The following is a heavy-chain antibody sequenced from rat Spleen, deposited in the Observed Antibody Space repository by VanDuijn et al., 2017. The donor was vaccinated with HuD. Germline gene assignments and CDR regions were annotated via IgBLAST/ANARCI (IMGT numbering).Heavy chain of an antibody. Sequence: EVQLVESGGGLVQPGRSLKLSCAASGFTFSDYNMAWVRQAPKKGLEWVASITNASGRTYYPDSVKGRFTISRDTAQNTLYLQMNSLRSEDTATYYCARGGLRNWFAYWGQGTLVTVSS. J-gene: IGHJ3*01. D-gene: IGHD1-6*01. CDR3: ARGGLRNWFAY. CDR2: ITNASGRT. V-gene: IGHV5-7*01. CDR1: GFTFSDYN.